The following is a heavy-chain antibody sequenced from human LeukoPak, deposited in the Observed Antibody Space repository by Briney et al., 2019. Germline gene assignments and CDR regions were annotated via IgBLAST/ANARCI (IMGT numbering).Heavy chain of an antibody. CDR1: GFTFSSYS. V-gene: IGHV3-21*01. J-gene: IGHJ4*02. Sequence: GGSLRLSCAASGFTFSSYSMNWVRQAPGKGLEWVSSISSSSSYIYYADSVKGRFTISRDNSKNTLYLQMNSLRAEDTAVYYCAGIAVAVFWGQGTLVTVSS. CDR3: AGIAVAVF. D-gene: IGHD6-19*01. CDR2: ISSSSSYI.